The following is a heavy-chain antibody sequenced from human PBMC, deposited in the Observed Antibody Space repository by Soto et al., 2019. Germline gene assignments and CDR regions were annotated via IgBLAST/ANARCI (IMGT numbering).Heavy chain of an antibody. V-gene: IGHV5-51*01. CDR1: GYSFTNYW. J-gene: IGHJ4*02. CDR3: ARLNTYYYHSSGYPDD. Sequence: GESLKISCKGSGYSFTNYWIGWVRQMPGKGLEWMGIIYPGDSDTRYSPSFQGQVTISADKSISTAYLQWSSLKASDTAMYYCARLNTYYYHSSGYPDDWGQGTLVPVSS. D-gene: IGHD3-22*01. CDR2: IYPGDSDT.